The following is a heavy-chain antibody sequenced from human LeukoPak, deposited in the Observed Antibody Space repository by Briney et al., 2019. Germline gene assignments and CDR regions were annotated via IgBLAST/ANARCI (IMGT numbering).Heavy chain of an antibody. V-gene: IGHV4-34*01. CDR1: GGSFSGYY. J-gene: IGHJ3*02. CDR3: ARHPRGRYCSSTSCYLGAFDI. D-gene: IGHD2-2*01. CDR2: INHSGST. Sequence: PSETLSLTCAVYGGSFSGYYWSWIRQPPGKGLEWIGEINHSGSTNYNPSLKSRVTISVDTSKNQFSLKLSSVTAADTAVYYCARHPRGRYCSSTSCYLGAFDIWGQGTMVTVSS.